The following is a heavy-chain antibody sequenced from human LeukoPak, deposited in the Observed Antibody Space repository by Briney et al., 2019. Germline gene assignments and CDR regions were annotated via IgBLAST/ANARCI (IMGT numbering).Heavy chain of an antibody. Sequence: PGGSLRLSCAASGFNFSDHSMSWIRQAPGKGLEWVSAISGSGGSTYYADSVKGRFTISRDNSKNTLYLQMNSLRAEDTAVYYCAKALGIFGVITAFDYWGQGTLVTVSS. V-gene: IGHV3-23*01. CDR1: GFNFSDHS. J-gene: IGHJ4*02. CDR3: AKALGIFGVITAFDY. CDR2: ISGSGGST. D-gene: IGHD3-3*01.